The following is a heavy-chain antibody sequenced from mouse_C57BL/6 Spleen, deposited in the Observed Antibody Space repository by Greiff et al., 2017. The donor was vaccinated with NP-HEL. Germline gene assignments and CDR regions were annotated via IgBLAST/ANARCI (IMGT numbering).Heavy chain of an antibody. CDR3: ARGGLRDWYFDV. CDR1: GYTFTSYW. V-gene: IGHV1-69*01. D-gene: IGHD1-1*01. CDR2: IDPSDSYT. Sequence: QVQLQQPGAELVMPGASVKLSCKASGYTFTSYWMHWVKQRPGQGLEWIGEIDPSDSYTNYNQKFKGQSTLTVDKSSSTAYMQLSSLTSEDSAVYYCARGGLRDWYFDVWGTGTTVTVSS. J-gene: IGHJ1*03.